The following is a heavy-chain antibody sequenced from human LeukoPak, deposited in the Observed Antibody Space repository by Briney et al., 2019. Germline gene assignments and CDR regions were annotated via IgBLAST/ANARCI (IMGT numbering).Heavy chain of an antibody. CDR3: ARDGYDSSGYYFDY. J-gene: IGHJ4*02. CDR2: ISYDGSNK. V-gene: IGHV3-30-3*01. Sequence: LTGGSLRLSCAASGFTFSSYAMHWVRQAPGKELEWVAVISYDGSNKYYADSVKGRFTISRDNSKNTLYLQMNSPRAEDTAVYYCARDGYDSSGYYFDYWGQGTLVTVSS. D-gene: IGHD3-22*01. CDR1: GFTFSSYA.